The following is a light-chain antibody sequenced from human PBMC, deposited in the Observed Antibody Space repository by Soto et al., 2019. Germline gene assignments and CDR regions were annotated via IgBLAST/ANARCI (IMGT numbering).Light chain of an antibody. V-gene: IGKV1-12*01. J-gene: IGKJ4*01. CDR2: AAS. CDR1: QDISSW. CDR3: QQGDSFPFT. Sequence: DIQMTQSPSSVSASVGDRVTITCRASQDISSWVAWYQQKPGKAPKLLISAASSLQSGVPRRFSGSGSGTDFNLIISSLQPEDFATYFCQQGDSFPFTFGGGTKVEIK.